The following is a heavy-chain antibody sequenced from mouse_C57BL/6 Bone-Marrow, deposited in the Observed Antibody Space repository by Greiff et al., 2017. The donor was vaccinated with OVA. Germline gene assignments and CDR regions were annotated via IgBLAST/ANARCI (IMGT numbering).Heavy chain of an antibody. CDR1: GFTFTDYY. CDR2: IRNKANGYTT. Sequence: EVQLVESGGGLVQPGGSLSLSCAASGFTFTDYYMSWVRQPPGKALEWLGFIRNKANGYTTEYSASVKGRFTISRDNSQSILYLQMNDLRAEDSATYYCARYGYRGYFDVWGTGTTVTVSS. CDR3: ARYGYRGYFDV. J-gene: IGHJ1*03. V-gene: IGHV7-3*01. D-gene: IGHD2-14*01.